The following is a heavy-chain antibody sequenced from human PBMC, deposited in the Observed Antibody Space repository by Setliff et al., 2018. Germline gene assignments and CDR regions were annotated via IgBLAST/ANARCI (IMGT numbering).Heavy chain of an antibody. Sequence: ASVKVSCKASGYTFTSYDINWVRQATGQGLEWMGWMNPNSGNTGHAQKFQGRVTMTRNTSISTAYMELSSLRSEDTAVYYCARECYSSSWYGDYYYYYGMDVWGQGTTVTVSS. J-gene: IGHJ6*02. CDR2: MNPNSGNT. V-gene: IGHV1-8*02. D-gene: IGHD6-13*01. CDR1: GYTFTSYD. CDR3: ARECYSSSWYGDYYYYYGMDV.